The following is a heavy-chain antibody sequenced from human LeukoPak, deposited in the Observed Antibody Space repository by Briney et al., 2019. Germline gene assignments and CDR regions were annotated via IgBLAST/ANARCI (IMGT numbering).Heavy chain of an antibody. CDR3: ARGQHVGITMVRGVLGGVGSWFDP. J-gene: IGHJ5*02. CDR2: IYYSGST. CDR1: GGSISSGSYY. D-gene: IGHD3-10*01. Sequence: KSSETLSLTCTVSGGSISSGSYYWDWIRQPPGKGLEWIGSIYYSGSTNYNPSHKRRVTISVDTSKNQFSLKVSSVTAADTAVYYCARGQHVGITMVRGVLGGVGSWFDPWGQGTLVTVSS. V-gene: IGHV4-39*07.